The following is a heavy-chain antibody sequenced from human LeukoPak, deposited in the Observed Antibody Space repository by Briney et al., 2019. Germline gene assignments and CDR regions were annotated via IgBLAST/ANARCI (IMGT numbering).Heavy chain of an antibody. CDR2: IIPIFGTA. J-gene: IGHJ6*03. V-gene: IGHV1-69*13. CDR3: ARGGFSGSANYYMDV. CDR1: GYTLTELS. D-gene: IGHD1-26*01. Sequence: SVKVSCKVSGYTLTELSMHWVRQAPGQGLEWMGGIIPIFGTANYAQKFQGRVTITADESTSTAYMELSSLRSEDTAVYYCARGGFSGSANYYMDVWGKGTTVIISS.